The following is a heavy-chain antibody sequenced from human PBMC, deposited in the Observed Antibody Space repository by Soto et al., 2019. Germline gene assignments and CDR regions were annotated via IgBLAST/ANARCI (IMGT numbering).Heavy chain of an antibody. CDR3: ARVLGSSGWPTNDAFDI. Sequence: PGGSLRLSCAASGFTFSSYGMHWVRQAPGKGLEWVAVIWYDGSNKYYADSVKGRFTISRDNSKNTLYLQMNSLRAEDTAVYYCARVLGSSGWPTNDAFDIWGQGTMVTVSS. J-gene: IGHJ3*02. CDR1: GFTFSSYG. CDR2: IWYDGSNK. V-gene: IGHV3-33*01. D-gene: IGHD6-19*01.